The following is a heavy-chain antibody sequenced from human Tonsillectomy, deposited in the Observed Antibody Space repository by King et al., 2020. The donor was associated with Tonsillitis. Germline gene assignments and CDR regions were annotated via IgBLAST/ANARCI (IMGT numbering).Heavy chain of an antibody. CDR3: AKSGGYSAGCRPFDS. Sequence: VQLVESGAGSVQPGGSLRLSCAASGYTFSSYAMSWVRQAPGRGLEWVATICSGGDGTYYAASVQGRFTISRDNSKNTLYLQMNSLRAEDTALYYCAKSGGYSAGCRPFDSWGQGTLVTVSS. D-gene: IGHD1-26*01. J-gene: IGHJ4*02. CDR1: GYTFSSYA. V-gene: IGHV3-23*04. CDR2: ICSGGDGT.